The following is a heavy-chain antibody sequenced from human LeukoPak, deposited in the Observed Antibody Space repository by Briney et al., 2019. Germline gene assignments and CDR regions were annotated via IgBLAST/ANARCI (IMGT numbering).Heavy chain of an antibody. J-gene: IGHJ5*02. CDR2: IYHSGST. Sequence: SETLSLTCAVSGYSISSGYYWGWIRQPPGKGLEWIGSIYHSGSTYYNPSLKSRVTVSVDTSKNQFSLKLSSVTAADTAVYYCARRGWSGYSNNWFDPWGQGTLVTVSS. CDR1: GYSISSGYY. V-gene: IGHV4-38-2*01. CDR3: ARRGWSGYSNNWFDP. D-gene: IGHD3-3*01.